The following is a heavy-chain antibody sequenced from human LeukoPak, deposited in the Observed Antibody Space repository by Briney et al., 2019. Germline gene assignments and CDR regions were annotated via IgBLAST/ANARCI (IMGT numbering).Heavy chain of an antibody. Sequence: SETLSLTCTVSGGSISSSSYYWGWIRQPPGKGLEWIGSIYYSGSTYYNPSLKSRVTISVDTSKNQFSLKLSSVTAADTAVYYCARFRRGVRGAVPYYYYMDVWGKGTTVTISS. D-gene: IGHD3-10*01. J-gene: IGHJ6*03. CDR3: ARFRRGVRGAVPYYYYMDV. CDR2: IYYSGST. V-gene: IGHV4-39*07. CDR1: GGSISSSSYY.